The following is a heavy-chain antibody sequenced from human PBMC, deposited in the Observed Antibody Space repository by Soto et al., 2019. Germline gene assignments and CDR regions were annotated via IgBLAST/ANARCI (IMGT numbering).Heavy chain of an antibody. D-gene: IGHD3-10*01. CDR1: GFTFSDHG. CDR3: ASGEGRIGHGTRCDY. Sequence: QMQLVESGGGEVQPGRSLRLSCAASGFTFSDHGIDWVRQAPGKGLEWVADISYNGIDKWYADSVKGLCTISRDNYRDTVQLQMDSLRPDDTAVHYCASGEGRIGHGTRCDYWGQGTLVTVSS. V-gene: IGHV3-30*03. J-gene: IGHJ4*02. CDR2: ISYNGIDK.